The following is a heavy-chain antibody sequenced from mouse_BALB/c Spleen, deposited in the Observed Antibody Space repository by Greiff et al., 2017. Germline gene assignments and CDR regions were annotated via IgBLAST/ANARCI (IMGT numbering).Heavy chain of an antibody. Sequence: VQVVESGPGLVAPSQSLSITCTVSGFSLTSYGVHWVRQPPGKGLEWLGVIWAGGSTNYNSALMSRLSISKDNSKSQVFLKMNSLQTDDTAMYYCARAYYYGSSSYFDYWGQGTTLTVSS. CDR2: IWAGGST. D-gene: IGHD1-1*01. V-gene: IGHV2-9*02. CDR3: ARAYYYGSSSYFDY. J-gene: IGHJ2*01. CDR1: GFSLTSYG.